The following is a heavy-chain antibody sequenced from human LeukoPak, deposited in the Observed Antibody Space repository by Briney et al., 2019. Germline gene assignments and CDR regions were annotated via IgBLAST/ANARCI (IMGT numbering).Heavy chain of an antibody. CDR3: ARVAKYSSPDDAFDI. CDR1: GFTFSSYW. V-gene: IGHV3-74*01. D-gene: IGHD6-6*01. Sequence: GGSLRLSCAASGFTFSSYWMHWVRQGPGKGLVWVSRINSDGSSTSYADSVKGRFAISRDNAKNTLYLQMNSLRAEDTAVYYCARVAKYSSPDDAFDIWGQGTMVTVSS. CDR2: INSDGSST. J-gene: IGHJ3*02.